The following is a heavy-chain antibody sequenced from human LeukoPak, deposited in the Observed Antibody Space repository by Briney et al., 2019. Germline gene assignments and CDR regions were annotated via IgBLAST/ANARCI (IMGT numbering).Heavy chain of an antibody. D-gene: IGHD2-2*01. Sequence: GGSLRLSCAASGFTFSSYSMNWVRQAPGKGLECVSSISSSSSYIYYADSVKGRFTISRDNAKNSLYLQMNSLRAEDTAVYYCARGLYCSSTSCYFVVGWFDPWGQGTLVTVSS. CDR3: ARGLYCSSTSCYFVVGWFDP. CDR1: GFTFSSYS. CDR2: ISSSSSYI. V-gene: IGHV3-21*01. J-gene: IGHJ5*02.